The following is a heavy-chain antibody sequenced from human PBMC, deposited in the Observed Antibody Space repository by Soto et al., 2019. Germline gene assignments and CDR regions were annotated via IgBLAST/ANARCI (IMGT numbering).Heavy chain of an antibody. J-gene: IGHJ4*02. V-gene: IGHV3-74*01. D-gene: IGHD1-1*01. CDR3: ARGIGYSAQDY. Sequence: GGSLRLSCAASGFTFSDYWMHWVRQVPGKGLVWVSRISGDGSSTSYADSVKGRFTISRDDGKNTLYVKMNSLRAEDTAVYYCARGIGYSAQDYWGQGTPVTVSS. CDR1: GFTFSDYW. CDR2: ISGDGSST.